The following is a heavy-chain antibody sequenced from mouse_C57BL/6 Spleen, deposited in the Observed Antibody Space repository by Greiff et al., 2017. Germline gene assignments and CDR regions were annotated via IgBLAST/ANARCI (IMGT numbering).Heavy chain of an antibody. Sequence: EVKLVESGPELVKPGASVKISCKASGYTFTDYYMNWVKQSHGKSLEWIGDINPNNGGTSYNQKFKGKATLTVDKSSSTAYMELRSLTSEDSAVYYCARSLGHFDYWGQGTTLTVSS. J-gene: IGHJ2*01. CDR1: GYTFTDYY. CDR3: ARSLGHFDY. CDR2: INPNNGGT. V-gene: IGHV1-26*01.